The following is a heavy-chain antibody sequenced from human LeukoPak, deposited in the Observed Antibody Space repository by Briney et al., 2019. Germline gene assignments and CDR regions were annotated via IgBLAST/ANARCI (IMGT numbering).Heavy chain of an antibody. CDR1: GYTFTSYG. CDR2: ISVYNGNT. V-gene: IGHV1-18*01. CDR3: ARRTYSSSSSIFDY. D-gene: IGHD6-6*01. Sequence: ASVKVSCKASGYTFTSYGISWVGQAPGQGLEGMGWISVYNGNTNYAQKLQGRVAMTTDTSTSTAYMELRSLRSDDTAVYYCARRTYSSSSSIFDYWGQGTLVTVSS. J-gene: IGHJ4*02.